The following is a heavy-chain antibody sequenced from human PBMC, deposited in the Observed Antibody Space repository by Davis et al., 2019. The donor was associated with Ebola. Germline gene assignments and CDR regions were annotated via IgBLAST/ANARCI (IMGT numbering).Heavy chain of an antibody. V-gene: IGHV3-73*01. Sequence: GESLKISCAASGFTFSGSAMHWVRQASGKGLEWVGRIRRKANSYATAYAASVKGRFTIPRDDSKNTAYLQMNSLKTEDTAVYYCTTTTVTSDYWGQGTLVTVSS. CDR3: TTTTVTSDY. J-gene: IGHJ4*02. CDR2: IRRKANSYAT. CDR1: GFTFSGSA. D-gene: IGHD4-11*01.